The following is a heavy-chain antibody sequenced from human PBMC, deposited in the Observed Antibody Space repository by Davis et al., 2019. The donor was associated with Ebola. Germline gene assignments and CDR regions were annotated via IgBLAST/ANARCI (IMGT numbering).Heavy chain of an antibody. Sequence: SVTVLCKASGGTFSSYTISWVRQAPGQGLEWMGRIIPILGIANYAQKFQGRVTMTTDTSTSTAYMELRSLRSDDTAMFYCARRKNYYDRRGYHLGLAFDYWGQGTLVTVSS. D-gene: IGHD3-22*01. CDR2: IIPILGIA. V-gene: IGHV1-69*02. CDR1: GGTFSSYT. J-gene: IGHJ4*02. CDR3: ARRKNYYDRRGYHLGLAFDY.